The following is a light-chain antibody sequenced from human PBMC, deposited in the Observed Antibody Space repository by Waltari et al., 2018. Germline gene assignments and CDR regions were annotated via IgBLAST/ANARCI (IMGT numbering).Light chain of an antibody. V-gene: IGLV2-23*02. CDR3: CSYAGSAVSV. CDR1: GSDFVNYNL. Sequence: QSALTQTATVSASPGQSITIPCSGAGSDFVNYNLVSWYQQHPGKAPTLIVYDVDKRPSGVSNRFSGSKSGNTAFLTISGLQTADEADYYCCSYAGSAVSVFGGGTKLTVL. CDR2: DVD. J-gene: IGLJ3*02.